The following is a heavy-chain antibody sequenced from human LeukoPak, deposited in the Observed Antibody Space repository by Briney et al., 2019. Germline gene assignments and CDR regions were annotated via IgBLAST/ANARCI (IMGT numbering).Heavy chain of an antibody. Sequence: GGSLRLSCAASGFTFSGAAMHWVRQASGKGLEWIGHIRSKSNSYATAYAASVKGRFTISRDNAKNSLYLQMNSLRAEDTAAYYCARDLQHDYSKARMRYNWFDPWGQGTLVTVSS. V-gene: IGHV3-73*01. CDR2: IRSKSNSYAT. J-gene: IGHJ5*02. D-gene: IGHD4-11*01. CDR1: GFTFSGAA. CDR3: ARDLQHDYSKARMRYNWFDP.